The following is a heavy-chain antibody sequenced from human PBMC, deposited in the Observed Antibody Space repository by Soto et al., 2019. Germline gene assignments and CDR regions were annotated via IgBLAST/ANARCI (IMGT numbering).Heavy chain of an antibody. CDR2: IRGRGYGGTT. CDR3: ARAXXEYGDTGFDY. Sequence: EVQLVESGGGLVQPGRSLRLSCTGSGFTFDDYAMSWFRQAPGKGLEWIGFIRGRGYGGTTEYAASVKGRFTITEDASRSTAYXXMNTLRIEDTAFYFXARAXXEYGDTGFDYWGQGTLVTVSS. J-gene: IGHJ4*02. V-gene: IGHV3-49*03. CDR1: GFTFDDYA. D-gene: IGHD4-17*01.